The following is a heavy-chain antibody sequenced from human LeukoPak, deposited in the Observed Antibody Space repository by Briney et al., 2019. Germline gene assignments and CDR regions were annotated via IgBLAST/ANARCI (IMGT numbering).Heavy chain of an antibody. D-gene: IGHD3-10*01. J-gene: IGHJ6*03. CDR1: GFTFSSYA. Sequence: VGSLRLSCAASGFTFSSYAMSWVRQAPGKGLEWVSAISGSGGSTYYADSVKGRFTISRDNSKNTLYLQMNSLRAEDTAVYYCAKVGPSLVRGLIRGGARYYYNYMDVWGKGTTVTISS. CDR3: AKVGPSLVRGLIRGGARYYYNYMDV. CDR2: ISGSGGST. V-gene: IGHV3-23*01.